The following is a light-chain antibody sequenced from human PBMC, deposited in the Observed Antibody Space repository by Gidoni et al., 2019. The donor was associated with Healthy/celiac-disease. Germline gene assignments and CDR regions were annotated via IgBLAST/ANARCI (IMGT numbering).Light chain of an antibody. CDR2: AAS. CDR1: QGISSY. CDR3: QQYYSYPIFT. J-gene: IGKJ3*01. V-gene: IGKV1-8*01. Sequence: AIRMTQSPSSLSASTGDRVTITCRASQGISSYLAWYQQKPGKAPKLLIYAASTLQSGVPSRFSGSGSGTDFTLTISCLQSEDFATYYCQQYYSYPIFTFGPGTKVEIK.